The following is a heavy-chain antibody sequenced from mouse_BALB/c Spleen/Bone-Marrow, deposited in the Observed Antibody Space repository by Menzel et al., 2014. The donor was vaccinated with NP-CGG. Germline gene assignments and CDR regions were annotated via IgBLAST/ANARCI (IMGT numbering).Heavy chain of an antibody. CDR1: GYPFTTYP. D-gene: IGHD6-5*01. CDR2: FHPYDDDT. CDR3: ARGAYGLFDY. J-gene: IGHJ2*01. V-gene: IGHV1-47*01. Sequence: VQLQESGAELVKPGASVKMSCKAFGYPFTTYPIEWMRQNHGKNLEWIGNFHPYDDDTKYNEQFKGKAKLTVDKSSTTVSLDLSRLTSDDSAVYYCARGAYGLFDYWGQGTTLTVSS.